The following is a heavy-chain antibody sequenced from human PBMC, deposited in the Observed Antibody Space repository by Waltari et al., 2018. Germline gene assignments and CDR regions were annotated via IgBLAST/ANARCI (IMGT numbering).Heavy chain of an antibody. CDR1: GYSISSGYY. CDR2: IYHSGST. D-gene: IGHD3-10*01. Sequence: QVQLQESGPGLVKPSETLSLTCAVSGYSISSGYYWGWIRQPPGKGLEWIGSIYHSGSTYYNPSLKSRVTISVDTSKNQFSLKLSSVTAADTAVYYCGGSGSYLVGVYFDYWGQGTLVTVSS. J-gene: IGHJ4*02. V-gene: IGHV4-38-2*01. CDR3: GGSGSYLVGVYFDY.